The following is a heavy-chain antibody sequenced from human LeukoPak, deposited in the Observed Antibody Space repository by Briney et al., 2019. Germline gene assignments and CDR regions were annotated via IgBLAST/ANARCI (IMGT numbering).Heavy chain of an antibody. D-gene: IGHD6-13*01. J-gene: IGHJ4*02. Sequence: GESLKISCKGSGYSFSTYWIGWVRQMPGKGLEWMGIIYPGDSDTRYGPSFQGQVTISADKSISTAYLQWSSLKASDIAMYYCARSIAVDGRGYFDYWGQGTLVTVSS. CDR2: IYPGDSDT. CDR3: ARSIAVDGRGYFDY. V-gene: IGHV5-51*01. CDR1: GYSFSTYW.